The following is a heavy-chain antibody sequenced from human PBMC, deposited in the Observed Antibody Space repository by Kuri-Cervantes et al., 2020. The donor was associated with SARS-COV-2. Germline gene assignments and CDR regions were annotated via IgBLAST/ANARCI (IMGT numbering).Heavy chain of an antibody. CDR1: GDSVSSNSAA. CDR2: TYYRSKWYN. Sequence: SCVISGDSVSSNSAAWNWIRQSPSRGLEWLGRTYYRSKWYNDYAVSVKSRITINPDTSQNQFSLQLNSVTPEDTAVYYCARDRSIFGVVTPRMDYYYGMDVWGQGTTVTVSS. D-gene: IGHD3-3*01. J-gene: IGHJ6*02. V-gene: IGHV6-1*01. CDR3: ARDRSIFGVVTPRMDYYYGMDV.